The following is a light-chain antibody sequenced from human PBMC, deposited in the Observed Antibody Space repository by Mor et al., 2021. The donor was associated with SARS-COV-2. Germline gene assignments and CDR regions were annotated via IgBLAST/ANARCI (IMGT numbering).Light chain of an antibody. V-gene: IGLV3-21*02. Sequence: GPVPVVYDESDRPSGIPERLSDSKSGNTATLTISRVEAGDEADYYCQVWDSSSDHVFFGGGTRLTVL. CDR3: QVWDSSSDHVF. CDR2: DES. J-gene: IGLJ2*01.